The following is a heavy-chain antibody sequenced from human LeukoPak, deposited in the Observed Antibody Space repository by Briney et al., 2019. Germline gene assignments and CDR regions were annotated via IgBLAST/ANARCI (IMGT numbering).Heavy chain of an antibody. J-gene: IGHJ4*02. CDR3: ARHGKDYYDSSGYLVY. Sequence: PSETLSLTCTVSGGSISSYYWSWIRQPPGKGLEWIGYIYYSGSTNYNPSLKSRVTISVDTSKNQFSLKLSSVTAADTAVYYCARHGKDYYDSSGYLVYWGQGTLVTVSS. D-gene: IGHD3-22*01. CDR1: GGSISSYY. V-gene: IGHV4-59*08. CDR2: IYYSGST.